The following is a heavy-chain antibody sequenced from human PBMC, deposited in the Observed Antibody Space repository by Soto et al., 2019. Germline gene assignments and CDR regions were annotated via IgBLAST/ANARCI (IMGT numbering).Heavy chain of an antibody. V-gene: IGHV1-69*12. CDR3: ARVAEGNWNDEGGCFDY. CDR2: IIPIFGTA. Sequence: QVQLVQSGAEVKKPGSSVKVTCKASGGTFSSYAISWVRQAPGQGLEWMGGIIPIFGTANYAQKFQGRVTITADESTSTAYMELSSLRSEDTAVYYCARVAEGNWNDEGGCFDYWGQGTLVTVSS. D-gene: IGHD1-20*01. CDR1: GGTFSSYA. J-gene: IGHJ4*02.